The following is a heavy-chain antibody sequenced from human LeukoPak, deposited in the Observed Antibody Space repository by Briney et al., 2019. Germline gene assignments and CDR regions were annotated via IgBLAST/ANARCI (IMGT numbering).Heavy chain of an antibody. CDR2: IYPGDSDT. CDR3: ARRDGYCSSTSCYADYYYGMDV. V-gene: IGHV5-51*01. CDR1: GYSFTSYW. Sequence: GASLQISCKGSGYSFTSYWIGWVRQMPGKGLGWMGIIYPGDSDTTYSPSLQGQVTISADKSISTAYLQWSSLKASDTAMYYCARRDGYCSSTSCYADYYYGMDVWGQGTTVTVSS. D-gene: IGHD2-2*01. J-gene: IGHJ6*02.